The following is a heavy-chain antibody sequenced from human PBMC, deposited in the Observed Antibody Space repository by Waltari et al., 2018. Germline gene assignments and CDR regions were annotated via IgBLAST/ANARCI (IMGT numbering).Heavy chain of an antibody. CDR2: IHGSGGST. D-gene: IGHD3-10*01. V-gene: IGHV4-38-2*01. CDR1: GYSISGFY. Sequence: QVQLQESGPGLVKPSETLSLTCAVSGYSISGFYWSWIRQPPGTGLEWIGYIHGSGGSTVLNPSSKSVVPLSGDTSKNQFSLKLRSVTAADTAVYYWARGEGTGNDASDFWGQGLRVTVSS. J-gene: IGHJ3*01. CDR3: ARGEGTGNDASDF.